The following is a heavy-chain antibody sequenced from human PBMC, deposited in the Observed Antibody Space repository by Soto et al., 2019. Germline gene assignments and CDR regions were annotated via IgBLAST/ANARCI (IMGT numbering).Heavy chain of an antibody. D-gene: IGHD2-2*01. J-gene: IGHJ2*01. CDR3: ARTVVPAPRPAYWYFDL. V-gene: IGHV3-21*01. CDR1: GFTFSSYS. CDR2: ISSSSSYI. Sequence: GGSLRLSCAASGFTFSSYSMNWVRQAPGKGLEWVSSISSSSSYIYYADSVKGRFTISRDNAKNSLYLQMNSLRAEDTAVYYCARTVVPAPRPAYWYFDLWGRGTLVTVSS.